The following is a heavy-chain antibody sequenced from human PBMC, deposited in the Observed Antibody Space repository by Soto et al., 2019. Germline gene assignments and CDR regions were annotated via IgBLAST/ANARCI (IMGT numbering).Heavy chain of an antibody. CDR3: ARGGKVPSPQDSSGLYYYGMDV. D-gene: IGHD3-22*01. Sequence: GGSLRLSCAASGFTFSSYGMHWVRQAPGKGLEWVAVIWYDGSNKYYADSVKGRFTISRDNSKNTLYLQMNSLRAEDTAVYYCARGGKVPSPQDSSGLYYYGMDVWGQGTTVTVSS. CDR1: GFTFSSYG. J-gene: IGHJ6*02. V-gene: IGHV3-33*01. CDR2: IWYDGSNK.